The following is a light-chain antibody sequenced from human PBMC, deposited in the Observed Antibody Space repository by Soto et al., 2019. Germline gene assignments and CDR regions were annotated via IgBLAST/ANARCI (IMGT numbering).Light chain of an antibody. CDR1: QSVGTY. CDR2: DAS. Sequence: EIVLTQSPATLSLSPGERAILSCRASQSVGTYLAWYQQKPGQAPRLLIYDASNRATGIPARFGGSGSGTDFTLTINSLETEDFAVYDCQQRSNWPGTFGPGTKVDIK. J-gene: IGKJ3*01. CDR3: QQRSNWPGT. V-gene: IGKV3-11*01.